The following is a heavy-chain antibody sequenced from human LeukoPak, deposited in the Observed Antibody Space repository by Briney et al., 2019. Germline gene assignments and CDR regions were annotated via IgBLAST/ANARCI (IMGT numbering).Heavy chain of an antibody. CDR3: ASAATGYYYYYMDV. J-gene: IGHJ6*03. V-gene: IGHV1-2*02. D-gene: IGHD6-13*01. CDR2: INPNSGGT. Sequence: ASVKVSCKASGYTFTGYYMHWVRQAPGQGLEWMGWINPNSGGTNYAQKFQGRVTMTRDTSISTAYMELSRLRSNDTAVYYCASAATGYYYYYMDVWGKGTTVTISS. CDR1: GYTFTGYY.